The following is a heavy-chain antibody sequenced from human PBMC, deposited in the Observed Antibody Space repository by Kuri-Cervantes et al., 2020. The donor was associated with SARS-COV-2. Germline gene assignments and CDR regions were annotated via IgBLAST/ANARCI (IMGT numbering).Heavy chain of an antibody. D-gene: IGHD6-13*01. CDR2: IIPIFGTA. CDR1: GYTFTSYG. CDR3: ASGSIAAAGTLPSFDY. J-gene: IGHJ4*02. Sequence: SVKVSCKASGYTFTSYGISWVRQAPGQGLEWMGGIIPIFGTAKYAQKFQGRVTITTDESTSTAYMELSSLRSEDTAVYYCASGSIAAAGTLPSFDYWGQGTLVTVSS. V-gene: IGHV1-69*05.